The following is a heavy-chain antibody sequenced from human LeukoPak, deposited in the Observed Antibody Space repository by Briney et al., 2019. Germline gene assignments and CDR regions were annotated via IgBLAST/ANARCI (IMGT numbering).Heavy chain of an antibody. J-gene: IGHJ4*02. CDR3: ATPATVTTPFDY. V-gene: IGHV3-23*01. Sequence: GGSLRLSSAASRFTFCISAMSWVRPTPGKGREWGSAIIGGGGSTYYADSVKGRFTISRDNPKITLYLQMNSLRAEDTAVYYCATPATVTTPFDYWGQGTLVTVSS. D-gene: IGHD4-17*01. CDR2: IIGGGGST. CDR1: RFTFCISA.